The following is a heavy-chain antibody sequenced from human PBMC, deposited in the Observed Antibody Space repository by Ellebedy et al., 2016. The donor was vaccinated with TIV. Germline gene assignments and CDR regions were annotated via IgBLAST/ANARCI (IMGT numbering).Heavy chain of an antibody. CDR1: GGTFSSYA. CDR3: ARGLRGGDGYNLFYFDY. V-gene: IGHV1-69*06. J-gene: IGHJ4*02. D-gene: IGHD5-24*01. CDR2: IIPIFGTA. Sequence: SVKVSXKASGGTFSSYAISWVRQAPGQGLEWMGGIIPIFGTANYAQKFQGRVTITSDKSTSTAYMELSSLRSEDTAVYYCARGLRGGDGYNLFYFDYWGQGTLVTVSS.